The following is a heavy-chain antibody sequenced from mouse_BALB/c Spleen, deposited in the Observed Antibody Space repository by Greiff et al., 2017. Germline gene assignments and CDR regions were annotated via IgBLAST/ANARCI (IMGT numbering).Heavy chain of an antibody. CDR1: GYAFTNYL. J-gene: IGHJ4*01. Sequence: VQLQQSGAELVRPGTSVKVSCKASGYAFTNYLIEWVKQRPGQGLEWIGVINPGSGGTNYNEKFKGKATLTADKSSSTAYMQLSSLTSDDSAVYFCARDGYGGGSMDYWGQGTSVTVAS. D-gene: IGHD2-2*01. V-gene: IGHV1-54*01. CDR3: ARDGYGGGSMDY. CDR2: INPGSGGT.